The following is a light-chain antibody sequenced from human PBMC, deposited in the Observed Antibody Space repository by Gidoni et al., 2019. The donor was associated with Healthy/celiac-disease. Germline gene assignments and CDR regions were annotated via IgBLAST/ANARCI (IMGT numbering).Light chain of an antibody. CDR3: HGGS. J-gene: IGKJ2*04. CDR2: KAS. V-gene: IGKV1-5*03. Sequence: DIQMTQSPSTLSASVGDRVTITCRASQSISSWLAWYQQKPGKAPKLLIYKASSLESGVPSMFSGSGSGTEFTLTISSLQPDDFATYYCHGGSFGQGTKLEIK. CDR1: QSISSW.